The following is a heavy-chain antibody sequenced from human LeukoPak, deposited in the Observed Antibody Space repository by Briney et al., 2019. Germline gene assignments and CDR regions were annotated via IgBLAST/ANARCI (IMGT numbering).Heavy chain of an antibody. CDR3: ARYLLNGDIDY. CDR1: GFTVSSNY. V-gene: IGHV3-53*01. J-gene: IGHJ4*02. CDR2: IYCGCST. D-gene: IGHD4-17*01. Sequence: GGSLRLSCAASGFTVSSNYMSWVRQAPGKGLEWVSVIYCGCSTYYADSVKGRFTISRDKSKNTLYLQMNSLRAEDTAVYYCARYLLNGDIDYWGQGTLVTVSS.